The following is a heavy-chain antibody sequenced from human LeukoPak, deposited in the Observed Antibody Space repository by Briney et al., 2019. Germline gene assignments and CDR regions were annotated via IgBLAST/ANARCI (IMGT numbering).Heavy chain of an antibody. CDR3: ARQEDGSSWGDAFDI. D-gene: IGHD6-13*01. CDR2: IYPGDSDT. CDR1: GYSFTSYW. Sequence: GESLKISCKGSGYSFTSYWIGWVRQMPGKGLEWMGIIYPGDSDTRYSPSFQGQVTIPADKSISTAYLQWSSLKASDTAMYYCARQEDGSSWGDAFDIWGQGTMVTVSS. V-gene: IGHV5-51*01. J-gene: IGHJ3*02.